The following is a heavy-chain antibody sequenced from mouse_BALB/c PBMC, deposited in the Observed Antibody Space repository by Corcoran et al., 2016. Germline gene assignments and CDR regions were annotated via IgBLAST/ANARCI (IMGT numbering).Heavy chain of an antibody. CDR2: IDPVNGNT. CDR3: ARWDWYLDV. CDR1: GFNIKDTY. Sequence: EVQLQQSGAELVKPGASVKLSCTASGFNIKDTYMHWVKQRPEQGLEWIGRIDPVNGNTKYDPKYQGKATITADTASNTAYLQLSSLTSEDTAVYYCARWDWYLDVGGAGTTVTVSS. V-gene: IGHV14-3*02. J-gene: IGHJ1*01.